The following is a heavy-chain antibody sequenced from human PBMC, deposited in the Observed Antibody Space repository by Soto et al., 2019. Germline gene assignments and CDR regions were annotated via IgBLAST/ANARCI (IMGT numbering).Heavy chain of an antibody. CDR3: AKGCYDFWSGFPEY. Sequence: GGSLRLSCAASGFTFSSYGMHWVRQAPGKGLEWVAVISYDGSNKYYTDSVKGRFTISRDNSKNTLYLQMNSLRAEDTAVYYCAKGCYDFWSGFPEYWGQGTLVTVSS. CDR2: ISYDGSNK. V-gene: IGHV3-30*18. J-gene: IGHJ4*02. CDR1: GFTFSSYG. D-gene: IGHD3-3*01.